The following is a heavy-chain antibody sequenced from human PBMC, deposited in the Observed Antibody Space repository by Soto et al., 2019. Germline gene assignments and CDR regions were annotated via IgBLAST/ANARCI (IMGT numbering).Heavy chain of an antibody. CDR3: AKDLLWGQSAY. V-gene: IGHV3-74*01. J-gene: IGHJ4*02. CDR1: GFTFSRYW. Sequence: EVQLVESGGGLVQPGGSLRLSCAVSGFTFSRYWMHWFRQDPGNGLVWVSSINVDGTNTHYADSVRGRFTVSRDNAKSTVYLQMTSLRSEDTAVYYCAKDLLWGQSAYWGQGTLVVVSS. D-gene: IGHD3-16*01. CDR2: INVDGTNT.